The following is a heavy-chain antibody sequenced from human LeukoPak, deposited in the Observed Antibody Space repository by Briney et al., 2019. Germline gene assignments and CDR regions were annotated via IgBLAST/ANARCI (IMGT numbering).Heavy chain of an antibody. CDR2: IYYSGST. D-gene: IGHD3-22*01. CDR3: AITISSCYYYRQSEIDY. Sequence: SETLSLTCTVSGGSISSSSYYWGWIRQPPGKGLEWIGSIYYSGSTYYNPSLKSRVTISVDTSKNQFSLKLSSVTAADTAVYYCAITISSCYYYRQSEIDYWGQGTLVTVSS. J-gene: IGHJ4*02. CDR1: GGSISSSSYY. V-gene: IGHV4-39*01.